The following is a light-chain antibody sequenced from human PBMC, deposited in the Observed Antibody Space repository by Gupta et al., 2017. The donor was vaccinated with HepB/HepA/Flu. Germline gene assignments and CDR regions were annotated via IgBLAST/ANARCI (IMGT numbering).Light chain of an antibody. CDR1: SSDVGSYNL. CDR2: EVS. CDR3: CSYAGSSTWV. V-gene: IGLV2-23*02. Sequence: QSALTQPASVSGSPGQSITISCTGTSSDVGSYNLVSWYQQHPGKAPKLMIYEVSKRPSGVSYRFSDSKSGNTASLTISGLQAEDDSDYYCCSYAGSSTWVFGGGTKLTV. J-gene: IGLJ3*02.